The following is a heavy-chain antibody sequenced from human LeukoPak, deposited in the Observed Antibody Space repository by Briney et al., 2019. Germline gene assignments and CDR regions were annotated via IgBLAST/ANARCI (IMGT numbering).Heavy chain of an antibody. J-gene: IGHJ4*02. CDR2: IYYSGST. D-gene: IGHD3-10*01. Sequence: SETLSLTCTVSGGSISSYYWSWIRQPPGKGLEWIGYIYYSGSTNYNPSLKSRVTISVGTSKNQFSLKLSSVTAADTAVYYRARSPMVRGVIFDYWGQGTLVTVSS. CDR3: ARSPMVRGVIFDY. V-gene: IGHV4-59*01. CDR1: GGSISSYY.